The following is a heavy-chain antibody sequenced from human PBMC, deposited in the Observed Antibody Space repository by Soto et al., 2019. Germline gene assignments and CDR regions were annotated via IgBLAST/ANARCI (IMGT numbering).Heavy chain of an antibody. D-gene: IGHD3-16*01. Sequence: PGGSLRLSCAASGFTFSSYGMHWVRQAPGKGLEWVAVISYDGSNKYYADSVKGRFTISRDNSKNTLYLQMNSLRAEDTAVYYCAKSPFMITFGEAYYFDYWGQGTLVTVSS. V-gene: IGHV3-30*18. CDR1: GFTFSSYG. J-gene: IGHJ4*02. CDR2: ISYDGSNK. CDR3: AKSPFMITFGEAYYFDY.